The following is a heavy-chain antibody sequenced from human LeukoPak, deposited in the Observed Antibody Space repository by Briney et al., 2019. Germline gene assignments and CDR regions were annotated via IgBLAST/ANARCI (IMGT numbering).Heavy chain of an antibody. CDR3: ARGPAKGLYAHGFNDY. D-gene: IGHD2/OR15-2a*01. Sequence: SETLSLTCAVYGGSFSGYYWSWIRQPPGKGLEWIGEINHSGSTNYNPSLKSRVTISVDTSRNQFSLKLSSVTAADTAVYYCARGPAKGLYAHGFNDYWGQGTLVTVSS. CDR1: GGSFSGYY. V-gene: IGHV4-34*01. CDR2: INHSGST. J-gene: IGHJ4*02.